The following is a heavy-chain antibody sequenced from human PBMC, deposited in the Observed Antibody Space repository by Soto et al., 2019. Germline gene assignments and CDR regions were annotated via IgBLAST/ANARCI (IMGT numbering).Heavy chain of an antibody. Sequence: GASVKVSCKASGGTFSIYAISCVLQSPLQWLDWVGGIIPIFGTANYAQKFQGRVTITADESTSTAYMELSSLRSEDTAVYYCATTTKDVIAAAGFEYFQHWGQGALVTVSS. D-gene: IGHD6-13*01. CDR3: ATTTKDVIAAAGFEYFQH. J-gene: IGHJ1*01. CDR1: GGTFSIYA. V-gene: IGHV1-69*13. CDR2: IIPIFGTA.